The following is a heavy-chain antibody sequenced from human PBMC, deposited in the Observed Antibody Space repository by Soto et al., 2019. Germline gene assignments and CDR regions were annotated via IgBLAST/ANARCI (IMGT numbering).Heavy chain of an antibody. CDR2: IYYRGST. V-gene: IGHV4-59*08. CDR3: ARHHDIWTRTWFDP. J-gene: IGHJ5*02. D-gene: IGHD3-9*01. Sequence: LVTMSDPWTVAGGSIGNYFWSWIRQPPGKGLEWIGYIYYRGSTNYNPSLKSRVTISVDTSKNQFSLRLSSVTAADTAFYYCARHHDIWTRTWFDPWGQGTLVTVSS. CDR1: GGSIGNYF.